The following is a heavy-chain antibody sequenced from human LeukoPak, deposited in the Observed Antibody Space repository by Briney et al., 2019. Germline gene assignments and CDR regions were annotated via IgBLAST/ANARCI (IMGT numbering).Heavy chain of an antibody. CDR3: ARDGPAHGEGDIDY. Sequence: GGSLRLSCAASGFSVSDYSMHWVRQAPGKGLAWVSYIGSRTIYAESVKGRFTISRDNAKNSLYLQMNSLRAEDTALYYCARDGPAHGEGDIDYWGQGTLVTVSS. V-gene: IGHV3-48*01. CDR2: IGSRTI. D-gene: IGHD2-21*01. CDR1: GFSVSDYS. J-gene: IGHJ4*02.